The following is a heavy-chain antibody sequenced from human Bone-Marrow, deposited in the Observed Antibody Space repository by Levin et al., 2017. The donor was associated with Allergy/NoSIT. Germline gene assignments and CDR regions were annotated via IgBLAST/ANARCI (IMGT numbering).Heavy chain of an antibody. Sequence: PGGSLRLSCAASGFTFSTYAMAWVRQAPGKGLEWVSLISGSSRSTFYADSVKGRFAVSRDNSKNMVFLQLNSLRADDTAIYFCAKCRGTGTFNYHLDYWGPGTLVTVSS. J-gene: IGHJ4*02. CDR1: GFTFSTYA. CDR2: ISGSSRST. CDR3: AKCRGTGTFNYHLDY. V-gene: IGHV3-23*01. D-gene: IGHD5-24*01.